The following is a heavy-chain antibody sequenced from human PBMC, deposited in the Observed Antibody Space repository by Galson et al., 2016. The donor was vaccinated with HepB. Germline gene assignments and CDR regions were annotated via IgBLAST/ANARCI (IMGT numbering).Heavy chain of an antibody. CDR2: INSGGSIT. Sequence: SLRLSCAASGFNFTTYWIHWVRQAPGKGLLWVARINSGGSITNYADSVKGRFTISRDDAKNTVYLQMNSLRAEDTAMYYWARAGDRVLYGMDVWGQGTTVTVSS. J-gene: IGHJ6*02. V-gene: IGHV3-74*01. D-gene: IGHD1-14*01. CDR1: GFNFTTYW. CDR3: ARAGDRVLYGMDV.